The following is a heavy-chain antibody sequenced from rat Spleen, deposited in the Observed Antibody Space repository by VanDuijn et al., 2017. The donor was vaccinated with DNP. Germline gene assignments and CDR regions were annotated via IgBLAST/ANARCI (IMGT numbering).Heavy chain of an antibody. CDR2: ISSGGNT. CDR1: GFSLTSYG. Sequence: QVQLKESGPGLVQPSQTLSLTCTVSGFSLTSYGVSWVRQPPGKGLEWIAAISSGGNTYYNSVLKSRLSISRDTSKSQVFLKMNSQQNEDTAIYFCTRDNYYAMDAWGQGTSVTVSS. J-gene: IGHJ4*01. V-gene: IGHV2S12*01. CDR3: TRDNYYAMDA. D-gene: IGHD1-10*01.